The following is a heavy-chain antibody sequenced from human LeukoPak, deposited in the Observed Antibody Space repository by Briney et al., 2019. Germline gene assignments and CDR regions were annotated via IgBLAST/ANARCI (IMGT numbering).Heavy chain of an antibody. CDR3: ARPGVLGLPMDV. V-gene: IGHV4-39*01. CDR2: VYYIGST. CDR1: GGSISSSSYY. J-gene: IGHJ6*04. D-gene: IGHD2-8*02. Sequence: SETLSLTCTVSGGSISSSSYYWGWIRQPPGKGLEWIGSVYYIGSTYYNPSLKSRVTISVDTSKNQFSLKLSSVTAADTAVYYCARPGVLGLPMDVWGKGTTVTVSS.